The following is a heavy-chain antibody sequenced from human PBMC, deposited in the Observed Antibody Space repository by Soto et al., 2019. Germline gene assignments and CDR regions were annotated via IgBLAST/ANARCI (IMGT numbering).Heavy chain of an antibody. CDR2: INHSGST. Sequence: SETLSLTCAVYGGSFSGYYWSWIRQPPGKGLEWIGEINHSGSTNYNPSLKSRVTISVDTSKNQFSLKLSSVTAADTAVYYCARGFWVTIFGVVIPNYYYYGMDVWGQGTTVT. D-gene: IGHD3-3*01. CDR1: GGSFSGYY. CDR3: ARGFWVTIFGVVIPNYYYYGMDV. J-gene: IGHJ6*02. V-gene: IGHV4-34*01.